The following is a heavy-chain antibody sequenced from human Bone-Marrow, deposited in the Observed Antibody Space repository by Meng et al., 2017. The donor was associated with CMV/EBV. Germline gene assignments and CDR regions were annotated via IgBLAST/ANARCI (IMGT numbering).Heavy chain of an antibody. CDR2: IYYTGST. D-gene: IGHD2-21*01. Sequence: SETLSLTCAVYGGSFSGYYWTWIRQPPGKGLEWIGYIYYTGSTHYNPSLKSRITISLDMSKNQFSLNLSSVTAADTAVYYCATYSGGAFDIWGQATKVTVSS. CDR1: GGSFSGYY. V-gene: IGHV4-59*01. CDR3: ATYSGGAFDI. J-gene: IGHJ3*02.